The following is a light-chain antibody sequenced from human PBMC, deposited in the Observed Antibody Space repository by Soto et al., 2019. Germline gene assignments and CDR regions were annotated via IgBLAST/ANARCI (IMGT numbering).Light chain of an antibody. CDR3: QQRSNWPT. CDR1: QSVSSY. V-gene: IGKV3-11*01. Sequence: IVLTQSPATLSLSPGERATLSCRASQSVSSYLAWYQQKPGQAPMLLIYDASNRATGIPARFSGSGSGTDFTLTISSLEPEDVAVYYCQQRSNWPTFGQGTRLEIK. J-gene: IGKJ5*01. CDR2: DAS.